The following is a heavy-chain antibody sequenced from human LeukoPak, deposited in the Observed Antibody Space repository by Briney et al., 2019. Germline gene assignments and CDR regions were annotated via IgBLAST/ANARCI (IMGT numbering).Heavy chain of an antibody. Sequence: GGSLRLSCEASGITFSNYAMSWVRQAPGKGLEWVSAISGRGNRTYYADSVKGRFTISRDNSKNTLYLQVNSLRAEDTAVYYCAKVWTAVTTSYWGQGTLVTVSS. CDR2: ISGRGNRT. J-gene: IGHJ4*02. D-gene: IGHD4-17*01. CDR1: GITFSNYA. CDR3: AKVWTAVTTSY. V-gene: IGHV3-23*01.